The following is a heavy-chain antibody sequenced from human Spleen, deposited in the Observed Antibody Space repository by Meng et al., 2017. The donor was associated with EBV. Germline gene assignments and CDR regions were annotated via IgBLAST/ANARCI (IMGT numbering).Heavy chain of an antibody. V-gene: IGHV1-69*06. D-gene: IGHD3-10*01. CDR2: LIPMLGAP. J-gene: IGHJ4*02. CDR1: GGTFNSDA. Sequence: GQSGGDVKEPGSAVKVCCKTSGGTFNSDAISWVRQAPGQVLEWMGGLIPMLGAPNYAQKFQDRVTIVADKSTSIHYMELSSLRSDDTAMYYCASESGRGYTPDYWGRGTLVTVSS. CDR3: ASESGRGYTPDY.